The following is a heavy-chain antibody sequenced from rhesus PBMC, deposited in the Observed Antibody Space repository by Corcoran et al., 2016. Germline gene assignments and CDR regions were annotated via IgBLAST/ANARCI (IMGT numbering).Heavy chain of an antibody. V-gene: IGHV4S10*01. D-gene: IGHD6-31*01. J-gene: IGHJ4*01. CDR3: ARGPYSSGYDY. Sequence: QVQLQESGPGVVKPSETLSLTCAVSGGSISDRYRWSWIRQTQGKGLEWIGYIYGSRTSTNYNPSLKSRVTISKDTAKDQFSLKLSSVTAADTAVYYCARGPYSSGYDYWGQGVLVTVSS. CDR1: GGSISDRYR. CDR2: IYGSRTST.